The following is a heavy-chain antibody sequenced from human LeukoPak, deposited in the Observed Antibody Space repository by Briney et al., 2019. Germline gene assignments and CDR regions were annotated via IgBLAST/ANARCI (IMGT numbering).Heavy chain of an antibody. D-gene: IGHD2-2*01. CDR2: ISGSGGST. CDR1: GFTFSSYA. Sequence: GGSLRLSCAASGFTFSSYAMSWVRQAPGKGLEWVSDISGSGGSTYYADSVKGRFTISRDNSKNTLYLQMNSLRAEDTAVYYCAKSSPRRGIEAAADPAIDYWGQGTLVTVSS. V-gene: IGHV3-23*01. J-gene: IGHJ4*02. CDR3: AKSSPRRGIEAAADPAIDY.